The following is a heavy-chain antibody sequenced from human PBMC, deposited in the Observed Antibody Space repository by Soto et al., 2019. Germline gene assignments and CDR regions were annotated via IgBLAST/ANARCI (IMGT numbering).Heavy chain of an antibody. CDR2: IIPIFGTV. Sequence: VKKPGSSVKVSCKASGGTFSSYAISWVRQAPGQGLEWMGGIIPIFGTVNYAQKFQGRVTITADESTSTAYMELSSLRSEDTAVYYCARGNHRWLQLWYFDLWGRGTLVTVSS. CDR3: ARGNHRWLQLWYFDL. CDR1: GGTFSSYA. J-gene: IGHJ2*01. D-gene: IGHD5-12*01. V-gene: IGHV1-69*01.